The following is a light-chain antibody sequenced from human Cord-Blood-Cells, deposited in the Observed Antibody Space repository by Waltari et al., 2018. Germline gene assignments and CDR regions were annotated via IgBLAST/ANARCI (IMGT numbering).Light chain of an antibody. V-gene: IGKV3-20*01. CDR3: QQYGSSPQT. Sequence: EIVLTQSPGTLSLSPGERATLSCRASQSVSSSYLAWYQQKPGQAPRLLIYGASSRATGIPDRFSGSGSGKDFTLTISRLEPEDFSVYYCQQYGSSPQTFGQETKVEIK. CDR1: QSVSSSY. CDR2: GAS. J-gene: IGKJ1*01.